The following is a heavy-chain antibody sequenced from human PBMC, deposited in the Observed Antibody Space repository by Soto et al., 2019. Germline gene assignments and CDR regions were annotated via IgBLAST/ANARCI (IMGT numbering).Heavy chain of an antibody. CDR1: GFTFDDYA. J-gene: IGHJ6*03. V-gene: IGHV3-9*01. CDR3: VKGGDRITMVRAPYDMDV. D-gene: IGHD3-10*01. CDR2: ISWNSGSI. Sequence: EVQLVESGGGLVKPGRSLRLSCAASGFTFDDYAMHWVRQTPGKGLEWVSGISWNSGSIEYADSVKGRFTISRDHAKNSLYLQMNSLRAEDTAVYYCVKGGDRITMVRAPYDMDVWGKGTTVTVSS.